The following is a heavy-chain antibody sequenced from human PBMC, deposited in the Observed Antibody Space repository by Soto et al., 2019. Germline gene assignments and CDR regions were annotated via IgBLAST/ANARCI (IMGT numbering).Heavy chain of an antibody. Sequence: QVQLQESGPGLVKPSQTLSLTCTVSGGSISSGGYYWSWIRQHPGKGLEWIGHIYYSGSTYYNPSLKSRGTISVDTSKNQFSLKLSSVTAADTAVYYCARVRSGDGYNYALDYWGQGTLVTVSS. D-gene: IGHD5-12*01. CDR2: IYYSGST. J-gene: IGHJ4*02. V-gene: IGHV4-31*03. CDR3: ARVRSGDGYNYALDY. CDR1: GGSISSGGYY.